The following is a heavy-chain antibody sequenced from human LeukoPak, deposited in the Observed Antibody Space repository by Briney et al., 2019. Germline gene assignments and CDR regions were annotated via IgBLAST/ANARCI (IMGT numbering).Heavy chain of an antibody. CDR1: GGSISSSNW. Sequence: PSGTLSLTCVVSGGSISSSNWWSWVRQPPGTGLEWIGEIYHSGNTNYNLSLKSRVTISVDKSKNQFSLKLSSVTAADTAVYYCARGLNSSSSFSIWNYGMDVWGQGTTVTVSS. CDR3: ARGLNSSSSFSIWNYGMDV. V-gene: IGHV4-4*02. J-gene: IGHJ6*02. CDR2: IYHSGNT. D-gene: IGHD6-6*01.